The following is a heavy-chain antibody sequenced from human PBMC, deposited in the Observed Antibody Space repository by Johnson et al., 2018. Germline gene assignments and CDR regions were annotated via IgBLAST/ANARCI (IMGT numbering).Heavy chain of an antibody. CDR3: VLDHPGGDAGLGDFQR. CDR2: LKSKTSGGTS. V-gene: IGHV3-15*01. D-gene: IGHD2-2*01. Sequence: EVQLVETGGGLVKPGGSVRISCAASGFTFNNAWMSWVRQAPGKGLEWVGRLKSKTSGGTSDYAAPVKGRFTIPRDDSKSTLYLQMDSLKTEETAVYYCVLDHPGGDAGLGDFQRWGQGTLFTVSS. J-gene: IGHJ1*01. CDR1: GFTFNNAW.